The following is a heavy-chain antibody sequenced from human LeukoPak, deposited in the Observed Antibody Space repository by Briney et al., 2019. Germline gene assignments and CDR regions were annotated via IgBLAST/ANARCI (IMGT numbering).Heavy chain of an antibody. CDR1: GYTFTRYY. D-gene: IGHD3-22*01. Sequence: GASVKVSCKASGYTFTRYYMHWVRQAPGQGLEWMGIINPSGGSTSYAQKFQGRVTMTRDTSTSTVYMELSSLRSEDTAVYYCAREGGDYYDSSGINWFDPWGQGTLVTVSS. J-gene: IGHJ5*02. CDR2: INPSGGST. CDR3: AREGGDYYDSSGINWFDP. V-gene: IGHV1-46*01.